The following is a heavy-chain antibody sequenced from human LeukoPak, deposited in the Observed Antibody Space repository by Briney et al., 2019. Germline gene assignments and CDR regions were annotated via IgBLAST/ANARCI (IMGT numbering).Heavy chain of an antibody. CDR1: GGSISSSSYY. Sequence: TSETLSLTCTVSGGSISSSSYYWGWIRQPPGKGLEWIGSIYYSGSTYYNPSLKSRVTISVDTSKNQFSLKLSSVTAADTAVYYCATVGRWFGDFDYWGQGTLVTVSS. CDR3: ATVGRWFGDFDY. J-gene: IGHJ4*02. V-gene: IGHV4-39*01. D-gene: IGHD3-10*01. CDR2: IYYSGST.